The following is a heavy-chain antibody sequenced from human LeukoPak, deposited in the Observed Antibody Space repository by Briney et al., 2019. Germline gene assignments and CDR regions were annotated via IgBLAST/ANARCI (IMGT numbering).Heavy chain of an antibody. D-gene: IGHD6-6*01. Sequence: PGGSLRLSCAASGFTFSNYGIHWVRQAPGKGLEWVANIKQDGSMKGYVDSVKGRFTISRDNAKNSLYLQMNSLRADDTAVYFCAMIEQVVSNVEGGYWGQGTLVTVSS. V-gene: IGHV3-7*01. CDR1: GFTFSNYG. CDR2: IKQDGSMK. J-gene: IGHJ4*02. CDR3: AMIEQVVSNVEGGY.